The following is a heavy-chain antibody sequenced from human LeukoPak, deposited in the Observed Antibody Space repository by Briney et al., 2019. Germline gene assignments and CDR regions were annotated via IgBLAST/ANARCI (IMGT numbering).Heavy chain of an antibody. CDR2: INPSGGST. CDR1: GYTFTSYY. Sequence: ASVKVSCKASGYTFTSYYMRWVRQAPGQGLEWMGIINPSGGSTSYAQKFQGRVTMTRDMSTSTVYMELSSLRSEDTAVYYCARPRRGYYDSSGYYPFGYWGQGTLVTVSS. J-gene: IGHJ4*02. V-gene: IGHV1-46*01. CDR3: ARPRRGYYDSSGYYPFGY. D-gene: IGHD3-22*01.